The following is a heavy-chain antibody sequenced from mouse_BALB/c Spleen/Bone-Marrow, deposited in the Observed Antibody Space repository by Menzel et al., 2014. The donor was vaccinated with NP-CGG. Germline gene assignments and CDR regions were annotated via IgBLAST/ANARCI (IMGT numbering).Heavy chain of an antibody. CDR3: ARYDGPAWFAY. J-gene: IGHJ3*01. Sequence: VQLQQSGAELVKPGASVKLSCKASGYTFTSYWIHWVKLRHGQGLEWIGEINPSNGRTNYNEKFKNKATLTVDKSSSTAYIQLSSLTSEDSAVYYCARYDGPAWFAYWGQGTLVTVSA. V-gene: IGHV1S81*02. D-gene: IGHD2-3*01. CDR1: GYTFTSYW. CDR2: INPSNGRT.